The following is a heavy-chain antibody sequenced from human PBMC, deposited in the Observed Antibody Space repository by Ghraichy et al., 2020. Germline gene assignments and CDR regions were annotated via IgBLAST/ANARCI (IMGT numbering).Heavy chain of an antibody. CDR3: ARLRYNWNYYFDY. Sequence: TLSLTCAVYGGSFSGYYWSWIRQPPGKGLEWIGEINHSGSTNYNPSLKSRVTISVDTSKNQFSLKLSSVTAADTAVYYCARLRYNWNYYFDYWGQGTLVTVSS. J-gene: IGHJ4*02. CDR2: INHSGST. V-gene: IGHV4-34*01. D-gene: IGHD1-7*01. CDR1: GGSFSGYY.